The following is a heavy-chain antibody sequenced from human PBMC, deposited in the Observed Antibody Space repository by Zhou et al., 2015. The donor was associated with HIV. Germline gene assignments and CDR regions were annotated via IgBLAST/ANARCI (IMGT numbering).Heavy chain of an antibody. J-gene: IGHJ3*02. CDR3: ARVMYQLLKYLVDAFDI. D-gene: IGHD2-2*01. Sequence: QVQLVQSGAEVKKPGSSVKVSCKASGGTFSSYAISWVRQAPGQGLEWMGGIIPIFGTANYAQKFQGRVTITADESTSTAYMELSSLRSEDTAVYYCARVMYQLLKYLVDAFDIWGQGTMVTVSS. CDR2: IIPIFGTA. CDR1: GGTFSSYA. V-gene: IGHV1-69*01.